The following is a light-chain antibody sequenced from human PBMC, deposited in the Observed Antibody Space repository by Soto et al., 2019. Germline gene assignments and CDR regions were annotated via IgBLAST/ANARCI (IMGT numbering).Light chain of an antibody. CDR1: QTISNW. Sequence: DIQMTQSPSTLSASVGDTVTITCRASQTISNWFAWYQQKPGKAPKLLIYKASSLQSGVPSRFSGVASGTDFPLTISSLQPDDFATYYCQQYNFSPRTFGQGTKVEIK. V-gene: IGKV1-5*03. CDR3: QQYNFSPRT. J-gene: IGKJ1*01. CDR2: KAS.